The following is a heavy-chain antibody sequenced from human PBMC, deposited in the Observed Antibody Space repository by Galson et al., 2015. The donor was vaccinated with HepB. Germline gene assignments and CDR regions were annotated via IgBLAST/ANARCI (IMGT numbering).Heavy chain of an antibody. Sequence: SLRLSCAASGFTFSNCGMHWVRQAPGKGLEWVALIWYDGNNKYYADSVKGRFTISRDNSKNTLYLQMSSLRAEDTAVYYCARDRDTSGWLGWFDPWGQGTLVTVSS. CDR3: ARDRDTSGWLGWFDP. CDR1: GFTFSNCG. CDR2: IWYDGNNK. D-gene: IGHD6-19*01. V-gene: IGHV3-33*01. J-gene: IGHJ5*02.